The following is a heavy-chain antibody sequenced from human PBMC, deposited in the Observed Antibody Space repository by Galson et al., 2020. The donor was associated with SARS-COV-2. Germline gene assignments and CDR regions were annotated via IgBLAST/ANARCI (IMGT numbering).Heavy chain of an antibody. Sequence: SETLSLTCTVSGGSISSGGYYWSWIRQHPGKGLEWIGYIYYSGSTYYNPSLKSRVTISVDTSKNQFSLKLSSVTAADTAVYYCARAGIVATTYYYGMDVWGQGTTVTVSS. V-gene: IGHV4-31*03. CDR3: ARAGIVATTYYYGMDV. D-gene: IGHD5-12*01. CDR2: IYYSGST. CDR1: GGSISSGGYY. J-gene: IGHJ6*02.